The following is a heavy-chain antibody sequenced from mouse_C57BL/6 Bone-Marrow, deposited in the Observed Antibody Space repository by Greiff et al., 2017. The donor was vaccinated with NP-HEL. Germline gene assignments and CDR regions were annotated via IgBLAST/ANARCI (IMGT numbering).Heavy chain of an antibody. V-gene: IGHV5-4*01. CDR2: ISDGGSYT. CDR3: ARDPDYGSPFAY. CDR1: GFTFSSYA. D-gene: IGHD1-1*01. Sequence: EVQLQESGGGLVKPGGSLKLSCAASGFTFSSYAMSWVRQTPEKRLEWVATISDGGSYTYYPDNVKGRFTISRDNAKNNLYLQMSHLKSEDKAMYYCARDPDYGSPFAYWGQGTLVTVSA. J-gene: IGHJ3*01.